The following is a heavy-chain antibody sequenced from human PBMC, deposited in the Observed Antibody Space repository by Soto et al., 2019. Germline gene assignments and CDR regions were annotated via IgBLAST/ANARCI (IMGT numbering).Heavy chain of an antibody. D-gene: IGHD3-22*01. CDR3: ASGRSSGYSLSFEY. Sequence: SETLSLTCNVSGGSLSPYYWRWIRQTPRKGLGWSGYIFSSGNTYFTPYLKCRVTISLDTCKRQFSLNLTSVTAADTAVYYCASGRSSGYSLSFEYWGQGVPVIVSS. CDR2: IFSSGNT. V-gene: IGHV4-59*01. J-gene: IGHJ4*02. CDR1: GGSLSPYY.